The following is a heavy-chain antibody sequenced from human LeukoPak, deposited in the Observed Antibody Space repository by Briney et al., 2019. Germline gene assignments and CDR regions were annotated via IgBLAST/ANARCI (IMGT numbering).Heavy chain of an antibody. CDR3: ASDSSGYILE. D-gene: IGHD3-22*01. CDR1: GGSISSGGYS. CDR2: IYHSGST. V-gene: IGHV4-30-2*01. Sequence: KPSQTLSLTCAVSGGSISSGGYSWSWIRQPPGKGLEWIGYIYHSGSTYYNPSLKSRVTISVDRSKNQFSLKLSSVTAADTAVYYCASDSSGYILEWGQGTLVTVSS. J-gene: IGHJ4*02.